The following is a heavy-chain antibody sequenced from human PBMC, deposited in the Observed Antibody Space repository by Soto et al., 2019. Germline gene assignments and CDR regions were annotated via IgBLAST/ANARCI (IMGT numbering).Heavy chain of an antibody. CDR2: IIPIFGTA. V-gene: IGHV1-69*06. D-gene: IGHD3-22*01. CDR1: GGTFSSYA. CDR3: ARGEMEYDSSGYQYDY. Sequence: QVQLVQSGAEVKKPGSSVKVSCKASGGTFSSYAISWVRQAPGQGLEWMGGIIPIFGTANYAQKFQGRVTITADKSTSTDYMELSSLRSEDTAVYYCARGEMEYDSSGYQYDYWGQGTLVTVSS. J-gene: IGHJ4*02.